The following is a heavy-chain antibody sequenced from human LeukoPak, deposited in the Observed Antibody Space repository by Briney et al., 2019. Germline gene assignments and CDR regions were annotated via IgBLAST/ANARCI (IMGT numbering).Heavy chain of an antibody. J-gene: IGHJ3*02. CDR3: ARDLSPAAFDI. D-gene: IGHD2-2*01. Sequence: PGGSLRLSCAASGFTFSSYSMNWVRQAPGKGLEWVSAISGSGGSTYYADSVKGRFTISRDNAKNTLYVQMSSLRAEDTALYYCARDLSPAAFDIWGQGTMVTVSS. V-gene: IGHV3-21*01. CDR1: GFTFSSYS. CDR2: ISGSGGST.